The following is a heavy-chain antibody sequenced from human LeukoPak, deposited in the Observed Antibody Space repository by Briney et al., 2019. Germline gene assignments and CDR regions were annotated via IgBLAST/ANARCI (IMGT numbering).Heavy chain of an antibody. CDR1: DGSISSGDYY. CDR2: IFYSGST. V-gene: IGHV4-30-4*08. Sequence: SETLSLTCTVSDGSISSGDYYWSWIRQPPGKGLEWIGYIFYSGSTYYNPSLKSRVTISVDTSKNQFSLKLSSVTAADTAVYYCARDRGGLRFLGWPYYFDYWGQGTLVTVSS. J-gene: IGHJ4*02. D-gene: IGHD3-3*01. CDR3: ARDRGGLRFLGWPYYFDY.